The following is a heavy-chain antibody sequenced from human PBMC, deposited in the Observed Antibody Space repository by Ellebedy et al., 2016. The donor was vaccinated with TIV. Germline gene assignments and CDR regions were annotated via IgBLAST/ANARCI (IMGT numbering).Heavy chain of an antibody. Sequence: GGSLRLXCAASGFTFRDYVMHWVRQAPGRGLEWVAAISFAGNHKHYADAVQGRFTISRDNSKNTLYLQMNSLTSEDTAVYYCARLMEVATVVYYYGMDVWGQGTTVTVSS. CDR1: GFTFRDYV. D-gene: IGHD5-24*01. V-gene: IGHV3-30-3*01. J-gene: IGHJ6*02. CDR2: ISFAGNHK. CDR3: ARLMEVATVVYYYGMDV.